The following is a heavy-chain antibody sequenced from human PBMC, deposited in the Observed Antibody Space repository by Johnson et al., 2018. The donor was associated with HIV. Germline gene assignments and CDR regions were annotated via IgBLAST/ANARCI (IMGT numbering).Heavy chain of an antibody. J-gene: IGHJ3*02. CDR2: ISYDANNE. V-gene: IGHV3-30*19. CDR3: ARTLWFRELLGAFDI. D-gene: IGHD3-10*01. CDR1: GFTFSTYG. Sequence: QVQLVESGGGVVQPGRSLRLSCAASGFTFSTYGMHWVRQAPGKGLEWVALISYDANNEYYADSVRGRFTISRDNSKNTLYLQMNSLRAEDTAVYYCARTLWFRELLGAFDIWGQGTMVTVSS.